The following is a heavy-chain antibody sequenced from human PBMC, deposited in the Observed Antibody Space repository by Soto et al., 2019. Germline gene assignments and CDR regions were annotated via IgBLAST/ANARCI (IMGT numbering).Heavy chain of an antibody. V-gene: IGHV4-4*02. CDR2: IYHSGST. CDR1: GGSISSSNW. CDR3: ARTTIFGVVISYYYYSGMDV. D-gene: IGHD3-3*01. J-gene: IGHJ6*02. Sequence: KPSETLSLTCAVSGGSISSSNWWSWVRQPPGKGLEWIGEIYHSGSTNYNPSLKSRVTISVDKSKNQFSLKLSSVTAADTAVYYCARTTIFGVVISYYYYSGMDVWGQGTKVTVSS.